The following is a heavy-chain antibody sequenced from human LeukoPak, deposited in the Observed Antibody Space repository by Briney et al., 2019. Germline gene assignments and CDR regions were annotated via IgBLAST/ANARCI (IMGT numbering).Heavy chain of an antibody. V-gene: IGHV3-30-3*01. J-gene: IGHJ4*02. CDR3: ARITYSSSWDKKFDY. CDR2: ISYDGSNK. D-gene: IGHD6-13*01. CDR1: GFTFSSYA. Sequence: PGGSLRLSCAASGFTFSSYAMHWIRQAPGKGLEWVAVISYDGSNKYYADSVKGRSTISRDNAKNSLYLQMNSLRAEDTAVYYCARITYSSSWDKKFDYWGQGTLVTVSS.